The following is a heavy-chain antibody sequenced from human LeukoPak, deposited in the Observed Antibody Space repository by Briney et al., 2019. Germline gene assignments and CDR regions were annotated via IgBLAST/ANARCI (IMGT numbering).Heavy chain of an antibody. CDR2: TYYSGST. Sequence: PSETLSLTCTVSGPSISSSYWSWFRQPPGKGLDWIGYTYYSGSTNYNPSLKSRVTISVDTSKNQFSLKLSSVTAADTAVYYCARETSQKGAHYMDVWGKGTTVTISS. CDR3: ARETSQKGAHYMDV. D-gene: IGHD3-16*01. V-gene: IGHV4-59*01. J-gene: IGHJ6*03. CDR1: GPSISSSY.